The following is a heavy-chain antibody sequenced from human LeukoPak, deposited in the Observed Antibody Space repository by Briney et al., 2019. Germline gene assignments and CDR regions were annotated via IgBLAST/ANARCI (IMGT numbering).Heavy chain of an antibody. CDR1: GFTFSNYW. D-gene: IGHD3-10*01. J-gene: IGHJ4*02. V-gene: IGHV3-74*01. CDR3: ARDRKSGESSEIDF. CDR2: INRDGSTT. Sequence: SGGSLRLSCAASGFTFSNYWVHWVRQAPGKGLVWVSRINRDGSTTNYADSVKGRFTVSRDNAKNTLNLQMNSARAEDTAVYYCARDRKSGESSEIDFWGQGTLVTVSS.